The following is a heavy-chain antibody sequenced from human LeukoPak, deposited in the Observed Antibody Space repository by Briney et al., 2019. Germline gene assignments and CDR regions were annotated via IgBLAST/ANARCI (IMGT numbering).Heavy chain of an antibody. CDR3: ARDAAGYDP. D-gene: IGHD6-13*01. CDR1: GFTFNTFW. V-gene: IGHV3-7*01. Sequence: PGGSLSLSCAASGFTFNTFWMSWVRQTPGKGLEWVANIKEDGTKKYYVDSVKGRFTISRDNAENSLYLQMNSLRAEDTAVYYCARDAAGYDPWGQGTLVTVSS. J-gene: IGHJ5*02. CDR2: IKEDGTKK.